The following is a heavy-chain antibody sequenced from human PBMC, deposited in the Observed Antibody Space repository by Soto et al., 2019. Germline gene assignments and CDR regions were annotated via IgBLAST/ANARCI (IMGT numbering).Heavy chain of an antibody. Sequence: GGSLRLSCAASGFICSSYDMSCVRQAPGKGLEWVSTILVGGSTYYADSVKGRFTISRDRSKNTVFLQMNSLTAGDTAVYYCAKATATGGGAFDICGQGTMVTVSS. CDR1: GFICSSYD. J-gene: IGHJ3*02. V-gene: IGHV3-23*01. CDR2: ILVGGST. D-gene: IGHD2-8*02. CDR3: AKATATGGGAFDI.